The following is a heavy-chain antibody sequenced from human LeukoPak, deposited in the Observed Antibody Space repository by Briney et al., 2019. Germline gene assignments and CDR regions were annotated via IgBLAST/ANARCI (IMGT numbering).Heavy chain of an antibody. D-gene: IGHD6-13*01. CDR1: GGSISSSSYY. Sequence: SETLSLTCTVSGGSISSSSYYWGWIRQPPGKGLEWIGSIYYSGSTYYNPSLKSRVTISVDTSKNQFSLKLSSVTAADTAVYYCARDGLEQQLAGPYYYMDVWGQGTTVTVSS. CDR2: IYYSGST. J-gene: IGHJ6*03. V-gene: IGHV4-39*07. CDR3: ARDGLEQQLAGPYYYMDV.